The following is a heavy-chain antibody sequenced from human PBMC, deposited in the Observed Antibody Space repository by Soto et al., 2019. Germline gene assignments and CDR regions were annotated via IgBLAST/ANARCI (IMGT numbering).Heavy chain of an antibody. CDR1: GESFY. V-gene: IGHV4-34*01. CDR3: ARGVVLRYFDSSRKRFDP. J-gene: IGHJ5*02. Sequence: SETLSLTCPVYGESFYCTLIREPPWKGLEWIGEINRRGDTNYNPSLKSRVTISVDTSKKRFSLNLTSVTAADTAVYYCARGVVLRYFDSSRKRFDPWGQGTLVTVSS. D-gene: IGHD3-9*01. CDR2: INRRGDT.